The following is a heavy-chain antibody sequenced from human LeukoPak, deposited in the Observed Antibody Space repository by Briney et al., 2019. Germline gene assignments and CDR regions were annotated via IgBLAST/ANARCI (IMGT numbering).Heavy chain of an antibody. CDR3: ARDTLASAWEDY. Sequence: SGGSLRLSCAASGFTLSSYNMNWVRQAPGKGLEWVSSISSDSTYIYYADSVKGRFTISRDNAKNSLYLQMNSLRAEDTAVYYCARDTLASAWEDYWGQGTLVTVSS. D-gene: IGHD6-19*01. V-gene: IGHV3-21*01. J-gene: IGHJ4*02. CDR1: GFTLSSYN. CDR2: ISSDSTYI.